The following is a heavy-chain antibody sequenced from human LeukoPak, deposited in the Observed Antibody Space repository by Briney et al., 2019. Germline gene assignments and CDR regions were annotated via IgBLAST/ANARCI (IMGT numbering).Heavy chain of an antibody. D-gene: IGHD5-24*01. V-gene: IGHV3-23*01. CDR3: AKLDEGGWHDNLNAPPVY. CDR2: ISGSGGST. J-gene: IGHJ4*02. CDR1: GFTFSSYA. Sequence: GGSLRLSCAASGFTFSSYAMSWVRQAPGKGLEWVSAISGSGGSTYYADSVKGRFTISRDNSKNTLYLQMNSLRAEDTAVYYCAKLDEGGWHDNLNAPPVYWGQGTLVIVSS.